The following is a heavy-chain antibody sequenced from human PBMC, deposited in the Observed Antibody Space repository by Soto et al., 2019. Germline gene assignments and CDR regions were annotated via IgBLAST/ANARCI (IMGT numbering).Heavy chain of an antibody. V-gene: IGHV3-33*01. CDR1: GFTFSSYG. Sequence: QVQLVESGGGVVQPGRSLRLSCAASGFTFSSYGMHWVRQAPGKGLEWVAVIWYDGSNKYYADSVKGRFTISRDNSKNSLHLHMNSLRAEDTAVYSCARLSPVYGVNSGPFDYWGQGTLVTVSS. CDR2: IWYDGSNK. CDR3: ARLSPVYGVNSGPFDY. J-gene: IGHJ4*02. D-gene: IGHD4-17*01.